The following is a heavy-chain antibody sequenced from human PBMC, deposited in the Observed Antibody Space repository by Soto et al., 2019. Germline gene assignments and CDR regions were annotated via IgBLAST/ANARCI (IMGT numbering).Heavy chain of an antibody. CDR2: IIPIFGTA. Sequence: QVQLVQSGAEVKKPGSSVKVSCKASGGTFSSYAISWVRQAPGQGLEWMGGIIPIFGTANYAQKFQGRVTITADKSTSTAYMELSSLRSEDTAVYYCARDRENGSGSYRPKYYYYCFGMDVWGQWTTVTVSS. V-gene: IGHV1-69*06. D-gene: IGHD3-10*01. J-gene: IGHJ6*02. CDR3: ARDRENGSGSYRPKYYYYCFGMDV. CDR1: GGTFSSYA.